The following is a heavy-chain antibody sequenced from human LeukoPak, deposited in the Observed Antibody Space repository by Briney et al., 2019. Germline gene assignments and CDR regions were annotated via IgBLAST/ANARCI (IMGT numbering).Heavy chain of an antibody. CDR3: ARPDSSGSFDY. V-gene: IGHV4-61*02. D-gene: IGHD6-19*01. CDR1: GVSISRGSYY. J-gene: IGHJ4*02. Sequence: PSQTLSLTCTVSGVSISRGSYYWSWIRQPAGKGLEWIGRIYTSGSTNYNPSLKSRVTISVDTSKNQFSLKLSSVTAADTAVYYCARPDSSGSFDYWGQGTLVTVSS. CDR2: IYTSGST.